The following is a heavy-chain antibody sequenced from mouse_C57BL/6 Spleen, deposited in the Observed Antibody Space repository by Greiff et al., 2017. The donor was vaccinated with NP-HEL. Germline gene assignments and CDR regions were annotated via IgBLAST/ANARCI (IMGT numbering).Heavy chain of an antibody. Sequence: VQLQQPGAELVKPGASVKLSCKASGYTFTSYWMQWVKQRPGQGLEWIGEIDPSDSYTYYNQKFKGKAILTVDTSSRTAYLQLSSLTSEDSAFYYCARGGYYYGSIILYWYFDVWGTGTTVTVSS. D-gene: IGHD1-1*01. J-gene: IGHJ1*03. CDR1: GYTFTSYW. V-gene: IGHV1-50*01. CDR3: ARGGYYYGSIILYWYFDV. CDR2: IDPSDSYT.